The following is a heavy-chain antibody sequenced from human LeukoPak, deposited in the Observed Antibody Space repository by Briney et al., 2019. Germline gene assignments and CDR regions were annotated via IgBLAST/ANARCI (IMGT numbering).Heavy chain of an antibody. CDR2: IYHSGTT. CDR3: AGEKWETVFAFDI. J-gene: IGHJ3*02. D-gene: IGHD1-26*01. V-gene: IGHV4-31*03. Sequence: PSQTLSLTCTVSGVSISSGTYYWSWIRQHPEKGLEWIGYIYHSGTTDYNPSLKSRLAISIDKSNNQFSLNLYSATAADTAVYYCAGEKWETVFAFDIWGQGTVVTVSS. CDR1: GVSISSGTYY.